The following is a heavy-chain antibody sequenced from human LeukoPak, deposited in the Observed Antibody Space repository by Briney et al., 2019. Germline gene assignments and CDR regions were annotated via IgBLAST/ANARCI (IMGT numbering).Heavy chain of an antibody. CDR3: AKTREYYYYYYMDV. CDR2: ISGSGGST. V-gene: IGHV3-23*01. Sequence: QPGGSLRLSCAASGFTFSSYAMSWVRQAPGKGLEWVSAISGSGGSTYYADSVKGRFTISRDNSKNTLYLQMNSLRAEDTAVYYCAKTREYYYYYYMDVWGKGTTVTVSS. J-gene: IGHJ6*03. D-gene: IGHD2-2*01. CDR1: GFTFSSYA.